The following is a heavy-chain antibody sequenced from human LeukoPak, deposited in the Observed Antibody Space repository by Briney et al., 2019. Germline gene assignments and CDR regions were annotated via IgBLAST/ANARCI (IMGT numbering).Heavy chain of an antibody. CDR2: ISYDGSNK. CDR1: GFIFSNSG. CDR3: AKDRRLRSHYFDY. V-gene: IGHV3-30*18. J-gene: IGHJ4*02. Sequence: GGSLRLSCTVSGFIFSNSGMHWVRQAPGKGLEWVAVISYDGSNKYYADSVKGRFTISRDNSKNTLYLQMNSLRAEDTAVYYCAKDRRLRSHYFDYWGQGTLVTVSS.